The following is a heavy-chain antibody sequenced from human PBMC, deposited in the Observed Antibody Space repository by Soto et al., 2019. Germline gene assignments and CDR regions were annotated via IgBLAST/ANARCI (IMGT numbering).Heavy chain of an antibody. V-gene: IGHV3-30-3*01. J-gene: IGHJ3*02. CDR1: GFTFSSYA. CDR3: ASHKVGASEAAFDI. CDR2: ISYDGSNK. D-gene: IGHD1-26*01. Sequence: GGSLRLSCAASGFTFSSYAMHWVRQAPGKGLEWVAVISYDGSNKYYADSVKGRFTISRDNSKNTLYLQMNSLRAEDTAVYYCASHKVGASEAAFDIWGQGTMVTVSS.